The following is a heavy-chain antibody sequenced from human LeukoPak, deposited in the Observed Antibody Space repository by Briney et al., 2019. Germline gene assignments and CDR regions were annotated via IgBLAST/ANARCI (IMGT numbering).Heavy chain of an antibody. Sequence: SETLSLTCAVYGYSLTNHYWIWIRQPPGKGLEWVGEVLHTGGTTYNPSLKSRVTISVDTSKNQFFLKLTSVTAADTAVYYCARGPAAIHPWGPGTLVTVSS. CDR3: ARGPAAIHP. D-gene: IGHD2-2*01. CDR2: VLHTGGT. J-gene: IGHJ5*02. CDR1: GYSLTNHY. V-gene: IGHV4-34*12.